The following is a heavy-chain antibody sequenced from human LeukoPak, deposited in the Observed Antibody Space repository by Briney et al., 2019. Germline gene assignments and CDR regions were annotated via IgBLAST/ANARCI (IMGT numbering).Heavy chain of an antibody. J-gene: IGHJ4*02. D-gene: IGHD3-10*01. CDR2: INHSGST. V-gene: IGHV4-34*01. CDR1: GGSFSGYY. CDR3: ARDVRGRVRGVTPLDY. Sequence: PSETLSLTCAVYGGSFSGYYWSWIRQPPGKGLEWIGEINHSGSTNYNPSLKSRVTISVDTSKNQFSLKLSSVTAADTAVYYCARDVRGRVRGVTPLDYWGQGTLVTASS.